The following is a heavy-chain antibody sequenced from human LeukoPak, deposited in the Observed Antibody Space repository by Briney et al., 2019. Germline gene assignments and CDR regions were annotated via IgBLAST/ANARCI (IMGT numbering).Heavy chain of an antibody. CDR1: GFTFSSYG. CDR3: ARDEITTVTTYYYYYMDV. Sequence: GGSLRLSCAASGFTFSSYGMHWVRRAPGKGLEWVAVISYDGSNKYYADSVKGRFTISRDNSKNTLYLQMNSLRAEDTAVYYCARDEITTVTTYYYYYMDVWGKGTTVTVSS. J-gene: IGHJ6*03. V-gene: IGHV3-30*03. D-gene: IGHD4-11*01. CDR2: ISYDGSNK.